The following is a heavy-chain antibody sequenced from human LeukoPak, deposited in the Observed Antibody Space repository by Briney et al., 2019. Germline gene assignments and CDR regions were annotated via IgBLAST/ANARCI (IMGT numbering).Heavy chain of an antibody. CDR2: TYVTGYT. CDR1: GASISSYF. CDR3: ARHVLFATSYSYWFDP. Sequence: SKTLSLTCSVSGASISSYFWSWIRQPPGKGLEWIAFTYVTGYTNYNPSLKSRVSISLDTSKNQVSLKINSVTAADTAVYYCARHVLFATSYSYWFDPWGQGTLVTVSS. J-gene: IGHJ5*02. D-gene: IGHD3-10*01. V-gene: IGHV4-59*08.